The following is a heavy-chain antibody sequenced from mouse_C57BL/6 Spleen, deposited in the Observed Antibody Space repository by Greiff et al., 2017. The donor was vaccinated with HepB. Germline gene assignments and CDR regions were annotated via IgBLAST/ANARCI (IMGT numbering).Heavy chain of an antibody. Sequence: VKLMESGAELAKPGASVKLSCKASGYTFTSYWMHWVKQRPGQGLEWIGYINPSSGYTKYNQKFKDKATLTADKSSSTAYMQLSSLTYEDSAVYYCARSTTVVEPGFAYWGQGTLVTVSA. V-gene: IGHV1-7*01. D-gene: IGHD1-1*01. CDR3: ARSTTVVEPGFAY. CDR1: GYTFTSYW. CDR2: INPSSGYT. J-gene: IGHJ3*01.